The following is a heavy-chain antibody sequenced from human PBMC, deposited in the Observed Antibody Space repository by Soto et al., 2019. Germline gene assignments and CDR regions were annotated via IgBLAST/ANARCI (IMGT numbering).Heavy chain of an antibody. CDR3: TRDASRDSSGRGWLDP. CDR1: GFTFRSFT. D-gene: IGHD6-25*01. V-gene: IGHV3-21*01. J-gene: IGHJ5*02. CDR2: ISSNSAYI. Sequence: GGSLRLSCAASGFTFRSFTMNWVRQAPGKGLEWVSTISSNSAYIYYTDALRGRFTISRDNAKNSLHLQMNSLRAEDTAVYYCTRDASRDSSGRGWLDPCGQGTLVTV.